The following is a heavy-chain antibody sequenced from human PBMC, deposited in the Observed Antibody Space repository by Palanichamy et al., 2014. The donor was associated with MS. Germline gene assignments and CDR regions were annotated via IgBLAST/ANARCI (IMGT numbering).Heavy chain of an antibody. Sequence: EVQLVESGGGLVKPGGSLRLSCAASGFTFSSYSMNWVHQAPGKGLEWVSYISSSTIMDYADSVKGRFTISRDNAKNSLYLQMNSLTAEDTAVYYCASPSLGNYIYDYWGQGTLVTVSS. D-gene: IGHD4-11*01. J-gene: IGHJ4*02. CDR1: GFTFSSYS. CDR2: ISSSTIM. V-gene: IGHV3-21*05. CDR3: ASPSLGNYIYDY.